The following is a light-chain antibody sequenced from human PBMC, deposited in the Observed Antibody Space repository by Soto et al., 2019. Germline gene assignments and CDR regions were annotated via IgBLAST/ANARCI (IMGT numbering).Light chain of an antibody. Sequence: EIVLTQSPGTLSLSPGERATLSCRASQSVSNSYLAWYQQKPGQAPRLLIYGASSRATGIPDRFSGSGSGTDFTLTISRLEPEDFAVYYCQQYGSSLMFTFGQGTNLEIK. J-gene: IGKJ2*01. V-gene: IGKV3-20*01. CDR2: GAS. CDR3: QQYGSSLMFT. CDR1: QSVSNSY.